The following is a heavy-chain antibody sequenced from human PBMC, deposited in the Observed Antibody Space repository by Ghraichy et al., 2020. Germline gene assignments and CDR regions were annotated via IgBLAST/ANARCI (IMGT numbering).Heavy chain of an antibody. CDR1: GGSFSGYY. CDR3: ARMPLGYDSSGYPRNWFDP. Sequence: ESLNIPCAVYGGSFSGYYWSWIRQPPGKGLEWIGEINHSGSTNYNPSLKSRVTISVDTSKNQFSLKLSSVTAADTAVYYCARMPLGYDSSGYPRNWFDPWGQGTLVTVSS. V-gene: IGHV4-34*01. J-gene: IGHJ5*02. D-gene: IGHD3-22*01. CDR2: INHSGST.